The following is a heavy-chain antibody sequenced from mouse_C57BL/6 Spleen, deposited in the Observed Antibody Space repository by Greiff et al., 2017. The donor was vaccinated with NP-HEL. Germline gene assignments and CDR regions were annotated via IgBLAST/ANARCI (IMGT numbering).Heavy chain of an antibody. CDR3: AREGGSKDY. J-gene: IGHJ2*01. CDR2: IDPSDSYT. D-gene: IGHD1-3*01. Sequence: QVQLQQPGAELVRPGPSVKLSCKASGYTFTSYWMHWVKQRPGQGLEWIGVIDPSDSYTNYNQKFKGKATLTVDTSSSTAYMQLSSLTSEDSAVYYCAREGGSKDYWGQGTTLTVSS. V-gene: IGHV1-59*01. CDR1: GYTFTSYW.